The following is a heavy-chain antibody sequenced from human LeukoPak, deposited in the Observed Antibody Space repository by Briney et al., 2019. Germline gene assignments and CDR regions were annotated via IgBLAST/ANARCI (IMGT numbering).Heavy chain of an antibody. J-gene: IGHJ4*02. CDR3: ARDPAEGDYDILTGYSYFDH. D-gene: IGHD3-9*01. Sequence: GRSLRLSCAASGFTFSSYAMHWVRQAPGKGLEWVVVISYDGSNKYYADSVKSRFAISRDNSKNTLYLQMNSLRAEDTAVYYCARDPAEGDYDILTGYSYFDHWGQGTLVTVSS. CDR2: ISYDGSNK. V-gene: IGHV3-30*09. CDR1: GFTFSSYA.